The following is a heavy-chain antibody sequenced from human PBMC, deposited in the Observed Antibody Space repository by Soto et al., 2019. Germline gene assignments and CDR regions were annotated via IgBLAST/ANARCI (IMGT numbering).Heavy chain of an antibody. CDR1: GGAFTDYI. V-gene: IGHV1-69*13. CDR2: IIPMFGTP. D-gene: IGHD1-26*01. CDR3: AGGRDQPPVGLYFES. Sequence: GPSVKVSCKASGGAFTDYIFDWVRQAPGQGLEWMGGIIPMFGTPKYAQKFQHRVTISADVSTGTAYMELTRLRFDDTAVYYCAGGRDQPPVGLYFESWGEGTRVTVSS. J-gene: IGHJ4*02.